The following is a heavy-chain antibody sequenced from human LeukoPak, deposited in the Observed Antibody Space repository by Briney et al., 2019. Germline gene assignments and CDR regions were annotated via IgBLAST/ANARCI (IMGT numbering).Heavy chain of an antibody. CDR3: ARGIYYGSGSYYGHFDY. D-gene: IGHD3-10*01. J-gene: IGHJ4*02. V-gene: IGHV4-39*07. CDR2: VYSSGST. CDR1: GGSISRSSYY. Sequence: SETLSLTCTVSGGSISRSSYYWAWIRQTPGKGLEWIGSVYSSGSTYYNPSLKSRVTVYVDTSKNQFSLKLSSVTAADTAVYYCARGIYYGSGSYYGHFDYWGQGTLVTVSS.